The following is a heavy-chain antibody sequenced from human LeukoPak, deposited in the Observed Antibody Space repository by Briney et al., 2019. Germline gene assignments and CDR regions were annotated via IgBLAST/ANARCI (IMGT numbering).Heavy chain of an antibody. D-gene: IGHD3-3*01. CDR2: IRYGESYKYFADSDK. Sequence: PGGSLRLSCAASGFTFDDHGMHWVRQAPGKGLEWVAFIRYGESYKYFADSDKYYADSVKGRFTISRDNSRNTLYLQMNSLRTEDTAVYYCAIFGVIPPLSVWGQGTLVPVSS. CDR1: GFTFDDHG. CDR3: AIFGVIPPLSV. J-gene: IGHJ4*02. V-gene: IGHV3-30*02.